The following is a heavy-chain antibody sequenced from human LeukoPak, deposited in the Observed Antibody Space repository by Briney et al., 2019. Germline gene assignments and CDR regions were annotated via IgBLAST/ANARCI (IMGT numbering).Heavy chain of an antibody. CDR1: GYTFTGYY. CDR2: INPNSGGT. D-gene: IGHD3-3*01. V-gene: IGHV1-2*06. Sequence: GASVKVSCKASGYTFTGYYMHWVRQAPGQGLEWMGRINPNSGGTNYAQKFQGRVTMTRDTSISTAYVELSRLRSDDTAVYYCVKEWLLLSGWFDPWGQGTLVTVSS. J-gene: IGHJ5*02. CDR3: VKEWLLLSGWFDP.